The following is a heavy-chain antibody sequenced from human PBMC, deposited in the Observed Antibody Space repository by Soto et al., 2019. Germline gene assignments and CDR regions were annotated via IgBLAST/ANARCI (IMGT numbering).Heavy chain of an antibody. V-gene: IGHV1-8*01. CDR3: AIRSSGYYVYYYYYGMDV. CDR2: MNPNSGNT. J-gene: IGHJ6*02. CDR1: GYTFTSYD. Sequence: ASVKVSCKASGYTFTSYDINWVRQATGQGLEWMGWMNPNSGNTGYAQKFQGRVTMTRNTSISTAYMELSSLRSEDTAVYYCAIRSSGYYVYYYYYGMDVWGQGTTVTVSS. D-gene: IGHD3-22*01.